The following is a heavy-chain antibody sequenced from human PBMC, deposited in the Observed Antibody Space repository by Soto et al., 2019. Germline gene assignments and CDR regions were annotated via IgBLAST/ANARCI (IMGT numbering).Heavy chain of an antibody. CDR2: IIPIFGTA. V-gene: IGHV1-69*01. CDR3: ARDGGPYYYDSSGYRTGYFQH. J-gene: IGHJ1*01. CDR1: GGTFSSYA. D-gene: IGHD3-22*01. Sequence: QVQLVQSGAEVKKPGSSVKVSCKASGGTFSSYAISWVRQAPGQGLEWMGGIIPIFGTANYAQKFQGRVTITAEESTSTAYMELSRLRSEDTAVYYCARDGGPYYYDSSGYRTGYFQHWGQGTLVTVSS.